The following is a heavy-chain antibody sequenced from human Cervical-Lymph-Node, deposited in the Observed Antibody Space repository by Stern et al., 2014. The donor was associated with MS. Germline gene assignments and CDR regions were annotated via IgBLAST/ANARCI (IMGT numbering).Heavy chain of an antibody. D-gene: IGHD4-17*01. Sequence: QVQLQESGPGLVKPSQTLSLTCTVSGGAITRGAYYWNWIRPSPGKGLEXIGYIYNSGSTFSNPSLKSLLTISTDTSNNQFSLKLDSVTAADTAVYYCARGFRYGGRAWYLDLWGRGTLVTVSS. CDR3: ARGFRYGGRAWYLDL. V-gene: IGHV4-31*01. CDR1: GGAITRGAYY. CDR2: IYNSGST. J-gene: IGHJ2*01.